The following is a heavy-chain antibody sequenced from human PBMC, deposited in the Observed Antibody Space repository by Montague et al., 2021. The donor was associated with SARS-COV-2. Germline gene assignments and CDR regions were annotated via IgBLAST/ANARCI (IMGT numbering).Heavy chain of an antibody. D-gene: IGHD3-3*01. CDR2: IYSGGSST. Sequence: SLRLSCAASRFTFSSYAMSWVRQAPGKGLEWVSVIYSGGSSTYYADSVKGRFTISRDNSKNTLYLQMNSLRDEDTAVYYCAKDLSGYDFWSGPTTHYYYYGMDVWGQGTTVTVSS. CDR3: AKDLSGYDFWSGPTTHYYYYGMDV. J-gene: IGHJ6*02. V-gene: IGHV3-23*03. CDR1: RFTFSSYA.